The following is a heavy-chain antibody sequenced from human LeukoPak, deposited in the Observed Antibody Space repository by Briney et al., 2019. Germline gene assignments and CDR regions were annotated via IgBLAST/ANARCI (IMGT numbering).Heavy chain of an antibody. CDR2: FDPEDGGT. CDR1: GYTLTELS. J-gene: IGHJ4*02. V-gene: IGHV1-24*01. D-gene: IGHD1-20*01. CDR3: ATAPNWNDAPFDY. Sequence: ASVKVSCKASGYTLTELSMHWVRQAPGKGLEWMGGFDPEDGGTIYAQKFQGRVTMTEDTSTDTAYMELSSLRSEDTAVYYCATAPNWNDAPFDYWGQGTLVTVSS.